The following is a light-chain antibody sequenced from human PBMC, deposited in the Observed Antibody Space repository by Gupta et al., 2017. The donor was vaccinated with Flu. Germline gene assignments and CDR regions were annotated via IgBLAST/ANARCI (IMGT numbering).Light chain of an antibody. V-gene: IGKV1-33*01. CDR3: LQYGNYPYT. CDR2: DAS. J-gene: IGKJ2*01. Sequence: QMTPSPSYLTVSLGDRVTITCPASQHINKWLNWYRQKPGKAPELLVYDASNLKTGVPSRFSGSGFGTDFSFTISSLQAEDVSTYYCLQYGNYPYTFGQGTKLEI. CDR1: QHINKW.